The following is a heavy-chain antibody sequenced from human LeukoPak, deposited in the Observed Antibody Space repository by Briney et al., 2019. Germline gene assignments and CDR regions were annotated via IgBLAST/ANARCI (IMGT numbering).Heavy chain of an antibody. V-gene: IGHV4-34*01. D-gene: IGHD6-19*01. CDR3: ARAAEWLVLVAANWFDP. Sequence: PSETLSLTCAVYGGSFSGYYWGWIRQPPGKGLEWIGSIYYSGSTYYNPSLKSRVTISVDTSKNQFSLKLSSVTAADTAVYYCARAAEWLVLVAANWFDPWGQGTLVTVSS. J-gene: IGHJ5*02. CDR1: GGSFSGYY. CDR2: IYYSGST.